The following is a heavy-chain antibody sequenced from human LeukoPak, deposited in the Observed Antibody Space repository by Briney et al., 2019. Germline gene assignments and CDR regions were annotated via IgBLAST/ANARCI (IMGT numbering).Heavy chain of an antibody. D-gene: IGHD3-3*01. V-gene: IGHV1-8*01. CDR3: ARDQPSYYDFWSGYFRPASEYNWFDP. CDR2: MNPNSGNT. J-gene: IGHJ5*02. Sequence: ASVKVSCKASGYTFTSYDINWVRQATGQGLEWMGWMNPNSGNTGYAQKFQGKVTMTRNTSISTAYMELSSLRSEDTAVYYCARDQPSYYDFWSGYFRPASEYNWFDPWGQGTLVTVSS. CDR1: GYTFTSYD.